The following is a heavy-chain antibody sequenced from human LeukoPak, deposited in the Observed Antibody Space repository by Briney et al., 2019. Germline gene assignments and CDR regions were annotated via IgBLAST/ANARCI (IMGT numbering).Heavy chain of an antibody. CDR2: IYYSGTA. CDR1: GYSISTSNW. CDR3: ATTTGGSSHFGF. V-gene: IGHV4-28*01. Sequence: SDTLSLTCAVSGYSISTSNWWGWIRQPPGKGLEWIGYIYYSGTAYYHPSRKSRVTMSVDTSKNQFSLKLSSVTAVDTAVYYCATTTGGSSHFGFWGQGTLVTVSS. J-gene: IGHJ4*02. D-gene: IGHD2-15*01.